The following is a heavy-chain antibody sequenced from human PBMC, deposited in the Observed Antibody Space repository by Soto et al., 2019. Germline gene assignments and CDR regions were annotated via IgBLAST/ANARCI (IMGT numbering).Heavy chain of an antibody. D-gene: IGHD2-2*01. CDR1: GYSFTSYW. CDR3: ARQVVPAAIYYGMDV. V-gene: IGHV5-51*01. CDR2: IYPGDSDT. Sequence: PGESLKISCKGSGYSFTSYWIGWVRQMPGKGLEWMGIIYPGDSDTRYSPSFQGQVTISADKSISTAYLQWSSLKASDTAMYYCARQVVPAAIYYGMDVWGQGTPVTASS. J-gene: IGHJ6*02.